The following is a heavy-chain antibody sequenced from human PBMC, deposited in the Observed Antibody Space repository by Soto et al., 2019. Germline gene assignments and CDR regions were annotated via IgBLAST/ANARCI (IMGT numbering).Heavy chain of an antibody. Sequence: ASVKVSCKASGYTFTSYDINWVRQATGQGLEWMGWMNPNSGNTGYAQKFQGRVTMTRNTSISTAYMELSSLRSEDTAVYYCARIVGADRRWFDPRAQRTPVTVSS. CDR2: MNPNSGNT. CDR3: ARIVGADRRWFDP. J-gene: IGHJ5*02. D-gene: IGHD1-26*01. V-gene: IGHV1-8*01. CDR1: GYTFTSYD.